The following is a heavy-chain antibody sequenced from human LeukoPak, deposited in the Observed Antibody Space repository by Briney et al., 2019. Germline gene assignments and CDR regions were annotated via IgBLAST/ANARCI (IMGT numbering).Heavy chain of an antibody. CDR2: IYYSGST. D-gene: IGHD6-13*01. CDR1: GGSISSSSYY. CDR3: ARQVTAAAAPPHGFDP. J-gene: IGHJ5*02. V-gene: IGHV4-39*01. Sequence: PSETLSLTCTVSGGSISSSSYYWGWIRQPPGKGLEWIGSIYYSGSTYYNPSLKSRVTISVDTSKNQFSLKLSSVTAADTAVYYCARQVTAAAAPPHGFDPWGQGILVTVSS.